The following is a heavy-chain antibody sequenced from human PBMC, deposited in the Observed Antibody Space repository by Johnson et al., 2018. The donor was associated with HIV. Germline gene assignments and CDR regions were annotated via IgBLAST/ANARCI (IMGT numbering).Heavy chain of an antibody. Sequence: VQLVESGGGLIQPGGSLRLSCAASGFTVSTNYMNWVRQAPGKGLEWVSVIYSADNRNYADSVKGRFSISRDNSKNTVYRQMHSLRPEDTAVYYCATIWPGNFAFDIWGQGTVVTVSS. V-gene: IGHV3-66*02. J-gene: IGHJ3*02. CDR3: ATIWPGNFAFDI. D-gene: IGHD2-2*02. CDR1: GFTVSTNY. CDR2: IYSADNR.